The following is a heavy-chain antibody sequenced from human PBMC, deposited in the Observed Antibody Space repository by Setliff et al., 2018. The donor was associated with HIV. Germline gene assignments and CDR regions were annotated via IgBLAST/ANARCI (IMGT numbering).Heavy chain of an antibody. V-gene: IGHV1-18*01. J-gene: IGHJ6*03. CDR1: GHTFTSYG. Sequence: GASVKVSCKASGHTFTSYGISWVRQAPGQGLEWMGWISAYNGNTHYAQRLQGRVTMTTDTSTRTAYMELRSLRSDDTAVYYCARQFLDWSNDYYSRYYMDVWGKGTTVTVSS. CDR2: ISAYNGNT. CDR3: ARQFLDWSNDYYSRYYMDV. D-gene: IGHD3-3*01.